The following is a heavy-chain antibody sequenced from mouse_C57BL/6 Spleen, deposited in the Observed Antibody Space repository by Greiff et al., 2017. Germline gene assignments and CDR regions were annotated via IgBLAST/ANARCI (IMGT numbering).Heavy chain of an antibody. Sequence: VQLQQSGAELVRPGASVTLSCKASGYTFTDYEMHWVKQTPVHGLEWIGAIDPETGGTAYNQKFKGKAILTADKSSSTAYMELRSLTSEDSAVYYCTGPSYYSNYARYFDVWGTGTTVTVSS. CDR1: GYTFTDYE. J-gene: IGHJ1*03. D-gene: IGHD2-5*01. CDR2: IDPETGGT. V-gene: IGHV1-15*01. CDR3: TGPSYYSNYARYFDV.